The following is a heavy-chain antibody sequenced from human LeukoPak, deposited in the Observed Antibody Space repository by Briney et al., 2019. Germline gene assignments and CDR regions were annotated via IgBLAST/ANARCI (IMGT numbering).Heavy chain of an antibody. CDR3: ACRDLTSTWSFP. D-gene: IGHD6-13*01. CDR2: IYPGDSRI. CDR1: GYSFTNYW. V-gene: IGHV5-51*01. Sequence: GESLKISCQGFGYSFTNYWIGWVRQVPGKGMEWMGVIYPGDSRIRYNPSFQGQVTISVDKSISTAYLQWVSLKASDSAIYYCACRDLTSTWSFPWGQGTLVTVSS. J-gene: IGHJ5*02.